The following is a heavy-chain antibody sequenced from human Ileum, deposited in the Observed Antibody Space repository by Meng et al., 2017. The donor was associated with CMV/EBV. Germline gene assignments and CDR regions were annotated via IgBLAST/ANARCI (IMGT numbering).Heavy chain of an antibody. V-gene: IGHV2-5*02. CDR2: VYWDDDK. CDR3: VFRLEDPPRSSYYFDQ. Sequence: QITLKESGPTLVKPTQTLTLTCTCSGFSLSTSGVSVGWVRQPPGKALEWLALVYWDDDKRYSPSLRSRLTITKDTSKNQVVFTMSHLDPVDTATYHCVFRLEDPPRSSYYFDQWGQGTLVTVSS. CDR1: GFSLSTSGVS. J-gene: IGHJ4*02. D-gene: IGHD3-10*01.